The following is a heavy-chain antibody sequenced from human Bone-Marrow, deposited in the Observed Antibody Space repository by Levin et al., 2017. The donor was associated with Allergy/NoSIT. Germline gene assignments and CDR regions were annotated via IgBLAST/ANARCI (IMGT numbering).Heavy chain of an antibody. CDR1: GYSFTSYW. CDR2: IYPGDSDT. D-gene: IGHD3-10*01. V-gene: IGHV5-51*01. CDR3: ARHVGGLGQDRIWFGELGAFDS. J-gene: IGHJ3*02. Sequence: GESLKISCKGSGYSFTSYWIGWVRQMPGKGLEWMGIIYPGDSDTRYSPSFQGQVTISADKSISTAYLQWSSLKASDTAMYYCARHVGGLGQDRIWFGELGAFDSWGQGTMVTVSS.